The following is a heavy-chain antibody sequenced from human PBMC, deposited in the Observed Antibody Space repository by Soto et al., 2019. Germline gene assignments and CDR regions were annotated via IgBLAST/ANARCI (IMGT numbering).Heavy chain of an antibody. V-gene: IGHV3-33*01. Sequence: RLSCAASGFTLSSNGMHWVRQAPGKGLEWVAFIWYDGSDKYYADSVKGRFTISRDNSKNTLYLQMTSLRAEDTAVYYCARDRYPNYPPDAFDIWGQGTLVTVSS. CDR3: ARDRYPNYPPDAFDI. CDR2: IWYDGSDK. D-gene: IGHD4-4*01. CDR1: GFTLSSNG. J-gene: IGHJ3*02.